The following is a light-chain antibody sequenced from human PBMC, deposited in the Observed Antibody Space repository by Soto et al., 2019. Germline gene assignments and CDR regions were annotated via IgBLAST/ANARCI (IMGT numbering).Light chain of an antibody. J-gene: IGKJ1*01. CDR3: QQDNSYS. CDR1: QTISSW. V-gene: IGKV1-5*01. Sequence: DIQMTQSPSTLAGSVGDRVTITCRASQTISSWLALYHQKPGTAPTLLIYHASTLEGGVPSRFSGSGSGTEFTLTISSLQPDDFATYYCQQDNSYSFGQGTKVDI. CDR2: HAS.